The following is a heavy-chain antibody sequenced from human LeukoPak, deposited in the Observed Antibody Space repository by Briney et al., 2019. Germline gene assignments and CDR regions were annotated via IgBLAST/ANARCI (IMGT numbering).Heavy chain of an antibody. CDR1: GYTLTELS. CDR2: FDPEDGET. CDR3: ATARPPRYCSSTSCYYYYYYYMDV. D-gene: IGHD2-2*01. J-gene: IGHJ6*03. Sequence: GASVKVSCKVSGYTLTELSMHWVRQAPGKGLEWMGGFDPEDGETIYAQKFQGRVTMTEDTSTDTAYTELSSLRSEDTAVYYCATARPPRYCSSTSCYYYYYYYMDVWGKGTTVTISS. V-gene: IGHV1-24*01.